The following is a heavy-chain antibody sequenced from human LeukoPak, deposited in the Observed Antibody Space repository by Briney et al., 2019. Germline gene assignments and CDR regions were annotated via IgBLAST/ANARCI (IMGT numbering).Heavy chain of an antibody. V-gene: IGHV1-24*01. CDR3: ATENFSAAAGTPGYYYMDV. D-gene: IGHD6-13*01. J-gene: IGHJ6*03. CDR1: GYTFTGYY. CDR2: FDPEDGET. Sequence: ASVKVSCKASGYTFTGYYMHWVRQAPGKGLEWMGGFDPEDGETIYAQKFQGRVTMTEDTSTDTAYMELSSLRSEDTAVYYCATENFSAAAGTPGYYYMDVWGKGTTVTISS.